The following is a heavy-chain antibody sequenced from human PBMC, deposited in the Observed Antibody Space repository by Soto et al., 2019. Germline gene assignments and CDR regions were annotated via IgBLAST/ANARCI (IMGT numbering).Heavy chain of an antibody. V-gene: IGHV4-59*01. Sequence: PSETLSLTCTVSGGSISSYYWSWIRQPPGKGLEWIRYIYYSGSTNYNPSLKSRVTISVDTSKNQFSLKLSSVTAADTGVYYCARYTVDRYYFDYWGQGTLVTVSS. CDR1: GGSISSYY. D-gene: IGHD3-22*01. J-gene: IGHJ4*02. CDR2: IYYSGST. CDR3: ARYTVDRYYFDY.